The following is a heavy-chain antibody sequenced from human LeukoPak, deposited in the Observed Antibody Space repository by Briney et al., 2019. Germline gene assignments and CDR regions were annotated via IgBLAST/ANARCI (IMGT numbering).Heavy chain of an antibody. CDR2: INPNSGGT. CDR1: GYTFTGYY. CDR3: ARDSPAYYYDSSGYYESY. D-gene: IGHD3-22*01. J-gene: IGHJ4*02. Sequence: GASVKVSCKASGYTFTGYYMHWVRQAPGQGLEWMGWINPNSGGTNHAQKFQGRVTMTRDTSISTAYMELSRLRSDDTAVYYCARDSPAYYYDSSGYYESYWGQGTLVIVSS. V-gene: IGHV1-2*02.